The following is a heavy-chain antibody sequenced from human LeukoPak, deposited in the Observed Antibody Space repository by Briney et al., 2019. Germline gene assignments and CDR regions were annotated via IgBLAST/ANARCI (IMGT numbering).Heavy chain of an antibody. CDR2: ISSSSSYI. Sequence: GGSLRLSCAASGFTFSSYSMNWVRQAPGKGLEWVSSISSSSSYIYYADSVKGRFTISRDNAKNSLYLQMNSLRAEDTAVYYCARGTPPYSSSWYYDHWFDPWGQGTLVTVSS. J-gene: IGHJ5*02. CDR3: ARGTPPYSSSWYYDHWFDP. V-gene: IGHV3-21*01. D-gene: IGHD6-13*01. CDR1: GFTFSSYS.